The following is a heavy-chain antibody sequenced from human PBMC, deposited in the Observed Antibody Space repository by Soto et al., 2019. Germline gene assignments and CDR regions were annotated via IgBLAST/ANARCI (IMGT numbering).Heavy chain of an antibody. D-gene: IGHD6-19*01. CDR2: ISGSGGNT. CDR3: AKDPSPPVGCFAY. CDR1: GFTFSSYA. V-gene: IGHV3-23*01. Sequence: VQLLESGGGLVQPGGSLRLSCAASGFTFSSYAMSWVRQAPGKGLEWVSAISGSGGNTYYAHSVKGRFTISRDNSQSTLYLQMNTLRAEDTALYFCAKDPSPPVGCFAYWGQGTLVTLSS. J-gene: IGHJ4*02.